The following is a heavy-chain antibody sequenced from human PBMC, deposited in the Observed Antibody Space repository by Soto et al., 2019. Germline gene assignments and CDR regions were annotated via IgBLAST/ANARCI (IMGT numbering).Heavy chain of an antibody. CDR1: GGAIRSFY. J-gene: IGHJ4*02. V-gene: IGHV4-59*01. CDR2: IYYSGST. D-gene: IGHD1-26*01. CDR3: ARVGDIVGTTYFDY. Sequence: SDTLCLTCTVSGGAIRSFYWSVIRQPPGKGLEWIVYIYYSGSTHYNPSLKSRVTISVDTSKSQFSLKLSSVTAADTAMYYCARVGDIVGTTYFDYWGQGILVTVS.